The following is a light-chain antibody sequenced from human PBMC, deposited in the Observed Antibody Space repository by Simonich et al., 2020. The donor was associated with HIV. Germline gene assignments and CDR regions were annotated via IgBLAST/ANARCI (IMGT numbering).Light chain of an antibody. Sequence: EIVLTQSPGTLSLSPGEGATLSCRASQSVSSNYLAWYKQTPGLAPRLLIYDASSRATGIPDRFSGFGSGTDFTLTISRLEPEDFAVYYCQQYNNWPTFGQGTKLEIK. CDR2: DAS. CDR3: QQYNNWPT. V-gene: IGKV3D-20*01. CDR1: QSVSSNY. J-gene: IGKJ2*01.